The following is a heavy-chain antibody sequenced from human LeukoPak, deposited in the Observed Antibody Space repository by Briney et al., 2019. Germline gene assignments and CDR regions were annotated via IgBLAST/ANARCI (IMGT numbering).Heavy chain of an antibody. CDR1: GFTFSSYS. CDR3: ASSIVVVPADPYGMDV. J-gene: IGHJ6*02. D-gene: IGHD2-2*01. V-gene: IGHV3-21*01. Sequence: AGGSLRLSCAASGFTFSSYSMNWVRQAPGKGLEWVSSISSSSSYIYYADSVKGRFTISRDNAKNSLYLQMNSLRAEDTAVYYCASSIVVVPADPYGMDVWGQGTTVTVSS. CDR2: ISSSSSYI.